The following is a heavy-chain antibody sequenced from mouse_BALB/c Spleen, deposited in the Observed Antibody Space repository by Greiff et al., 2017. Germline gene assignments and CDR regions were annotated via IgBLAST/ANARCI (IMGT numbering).Heavy chain of an antibody. CDR1: GFTFSSYG. CDR3: ARGHEDY. J-gene: IGHJ4*01. Sequence: EVKLVESGGDLVKPGGSLKLSCAASGFTFSSYGMSWVRQTPDKRLEWVATISSGGSYTYYPDSVKGRFTISRDNAKNTLYLQMSSLKSEDTAMYYCARGHEDYWGQGTSVTVSS. CDR2: ISSGGSYT. V-gene: IGHV5-6*02.